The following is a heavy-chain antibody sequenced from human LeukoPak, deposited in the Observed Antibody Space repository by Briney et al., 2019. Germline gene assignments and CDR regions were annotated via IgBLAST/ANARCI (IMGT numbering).Heavy chain of an antibody. J-gene: IGHJ3*02. CDR1: GFTFSSYA. Sequence: GGSLRLSCAASGFTFSSYAMSWVRQAPGKGLEWVSAISGSGGSTYYADSVKGRFTISRDNSKNTLYLQMNSLRAEDTAAYYCAKVLGMIVVTDAFDIWGQGTMVTVSS. D-gene: IGHD3-22*01. CDR3: AKVLGMIVVTDAFDI. V-gene: IGHV3-23*01. CDR2: ISGSGGST.